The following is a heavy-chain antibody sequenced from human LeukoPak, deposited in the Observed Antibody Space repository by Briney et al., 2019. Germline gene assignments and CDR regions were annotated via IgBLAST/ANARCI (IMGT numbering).Heavy chain of an antibody. CDR2: ISGSGGST. CDR3: AKGGRGAYYYYYMDV. V-gene: IGHV3-23*01. D-gene: IGHD2-15*01. CDR1: GFTFSSYA. J-gene: IGHJ6*03. Sequence: GGSLRLSCAASGFTFSSYAMSWVRQAPGKGLECVSAISGSGGSTYYADSVKGRFTISRDNSKNTLYLQMNSLRAEDTAVYYCAKGGRGAYYYYYMDVWGKGTTVTVSS.